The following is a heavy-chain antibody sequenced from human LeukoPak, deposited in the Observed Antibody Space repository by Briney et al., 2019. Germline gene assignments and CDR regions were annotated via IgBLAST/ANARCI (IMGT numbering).Heavy chain of an antibody. J-gene: IGHJ4*02. CDR1: GFTFSSYG. Sequence: GGSLRLSCAASGFTFSSYGMHWVRQAPGKGLERVAVIWYDGSNKYYADSVKGRFTISRDNSKNTLYLQMNSLRAEDTAVYYCARDQYSSSWYEAPVDYWGQGTLVTVSS. V-gene: IGHV3-33*01. D-gene: IGHD6-13*01. CDR2: IWYDGSNK. CDR3: ARDQYSSSWYEAPVDY.